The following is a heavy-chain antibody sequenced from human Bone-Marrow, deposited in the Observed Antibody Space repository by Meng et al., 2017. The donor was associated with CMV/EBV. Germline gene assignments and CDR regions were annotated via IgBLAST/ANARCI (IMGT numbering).Heavy chain of an antibody. CDR3: AKDLSSYYDFWSGYYRAYYGMDV. Sequence: GESLKISCAASGFTFSDYYMSWIRQAPGKGLEWVAVIRYDGSNKYYADSVKGRFTISRDNSKNTLYLQMNSLRAEDTAVYYCAKDLSSYYDFWSGYYRAYYGMDVWGQGTTVTVSS. D-gene: IGHD3-3*01. J-gene: IGHJ6*02. V-gene: IGHV3-30*02. CDR2: IRYDGSNK. CDR1: GFTFSDYY.